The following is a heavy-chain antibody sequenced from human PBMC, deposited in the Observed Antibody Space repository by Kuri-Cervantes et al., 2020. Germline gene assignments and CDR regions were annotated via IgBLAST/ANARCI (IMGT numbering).Heavy chain of an antibody. CDR2: IKSKTDGGTT. CDR3: GGAIAVTGIDY. Sequence: GESLKISCAASGFTFSNAWMSWVRQAPGKGLEWVGRIKSKTDGGTTDYAAPVKGRFTISRDDSKNTLYLQMNSLKTEDTAVYYCGGAIAVTGIDYWGQGTLVTVSS. V-gene: IGHV3-15*01. CDR1: GFTFSNAW. D-gene: IGHD6-19*01. J-gene: IGHJ4*02.